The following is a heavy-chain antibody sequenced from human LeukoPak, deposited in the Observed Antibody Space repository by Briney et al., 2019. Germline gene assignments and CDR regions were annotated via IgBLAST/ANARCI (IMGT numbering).Heavy chain of an antibody. D-gene: IGHD2-2*02. V-gene: IGHV3-30-3*01. CDR2: ISYDGSNK. CDR3: ASTPLGVVVPAAIHAFDI. CDR1: GFTFSSYA. Sequence: GGSLRLSCAASGFTFSSYAMHWVRQAPGKGLEWVAVISYDGSNKYYADSVKGRFTISRDNSKNTLYLQMNSLRAEDTAVYYCASTPLGVVVPAAIHAFDIWGQGTMVTVSS. J-gene: IGHJ3*02.